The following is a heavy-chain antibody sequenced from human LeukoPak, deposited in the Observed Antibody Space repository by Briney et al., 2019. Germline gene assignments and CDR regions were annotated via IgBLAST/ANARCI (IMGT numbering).Heavy chain of an antibody. V-gene: IGHV4-59*12. CDR2: IHYSGST. Sequence: PSETLSLTCTVSGGSITNYYWTWIRQPPGKGLEWIGYIHYSGSTNYNPSLKGRVTMTVDTSKNQFSLNLSSVTAADTAVYYCARGRGSSWYYFDSWGQGTLVTVSS. CDR3: ARGRGSSWYYFDS. D-gene: IGHD6-13*01. CDR1: GGSITNYY. J-gene: IGHJ4*02.